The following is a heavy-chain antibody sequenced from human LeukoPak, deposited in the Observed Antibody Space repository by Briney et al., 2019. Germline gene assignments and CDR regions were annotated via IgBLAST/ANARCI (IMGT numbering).Heavy chain of an antibody. D-gene: IGHD6-19*01. V-gene: IGHV4-59*01. Sequence: SETLSLTCTVSGGSFSSYDCSWIRQPPGKGLEWIGYIYYSGSTNYNPSLKSRVTISVDTSKNQFSLKLSSVTAADTAVYYCARENSDSSGWYSSDYWGQGTLVTVSS. CDR3: ARENSDSSGWYSSDY. CDR2: IYYSGST. J-gene: IGHJ4*02. CDR1: GGSFSSYD.